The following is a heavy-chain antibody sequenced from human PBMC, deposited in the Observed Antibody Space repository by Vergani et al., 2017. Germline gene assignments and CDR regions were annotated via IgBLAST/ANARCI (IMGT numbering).Heavy chain of an antibody. Sequence: QVQLVESGGGVVQPGRSLRLSCAASGFTFSSYGMHWVRQAPGKGLEWVAFIRYDGNNKYYADSVKGRFTISRDNSKNTLYLQMNSLRAEDTAVYYCCSPGHSDAFDIWGQGTMVTVSS. CDR3: CSPGHSDAFDI. D-gene: IGHD1-14*01. V-gene: IGHV3-30*02. CDR1: GFTFSSYG. CDR2: IRYDGNNK. J-gene: IGHJ3*02.